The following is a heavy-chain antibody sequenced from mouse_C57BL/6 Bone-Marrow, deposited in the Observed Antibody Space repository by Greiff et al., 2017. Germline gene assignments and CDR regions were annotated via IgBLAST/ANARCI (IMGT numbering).Heavy chain of an antibody. CDR3: ARLGAQATSFDY. Sequence: VQLQQPGAELVKPGASVKMSCKASGYTFTSYWITWVKQRPGQGLEWIGDIYPGSGSTNYNEKFKSKATLTVDTSSSTAYMQLSSLTSEDSAVYYCARLGAQATSFDYWGQGTTLTVSS. V-gene: IGHV1-55*01. CDR1: GYTFTSYW. J-gene: IGHJ2*01. D-gene: IGHD3-2*02. CDR2: IYPGSGST.